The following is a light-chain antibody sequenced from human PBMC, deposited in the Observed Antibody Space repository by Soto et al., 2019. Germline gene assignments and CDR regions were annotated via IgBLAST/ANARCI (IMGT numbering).Light chain of an antibody. Sequence: EIVMTQSPATLSVSPGERATLSCRASQSVSSNLAWYQQKPGQAPRLLIYNASTRATGIPARFSGSGSGTEFTLTISSLQSEDFAIYYCQQYNNRPYTFGQGTTLEIK. J-gene: IGKJ2*01. CDR3: QQYNNRPYT. CDR2: NAS. V-gene: IGKV3-15*01. CDR1: QSVSSN.